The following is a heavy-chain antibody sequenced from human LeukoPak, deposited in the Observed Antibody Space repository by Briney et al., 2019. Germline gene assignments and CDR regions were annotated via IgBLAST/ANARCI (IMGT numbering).Heavy chain of an antibody. J-gene: IGHJ6*02. V-gene: IGHV3-30*18. CDR1: GFTFSSYG. CDR2: LSYDGSNK. D-gene: IGHD2-2*01. Sequence: PGGSLRLSCAASGFTFSSYGMHWVRQAPGKGLEWVAVLSYDGSNKYYADSVKGRFTISRDNSRNTLYLQMNSLRAEDTAVYYCAKSQSPLGLGYCSSTSCRNYYYYGMDVWGQGTTVTVSS. CDR3: AKSQSPLGLGYCSSTSCRNYYYYGMDV.